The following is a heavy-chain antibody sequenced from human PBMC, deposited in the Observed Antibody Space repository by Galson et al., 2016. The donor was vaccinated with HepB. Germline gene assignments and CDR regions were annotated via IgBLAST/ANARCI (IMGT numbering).Heavy chain of an antibody. Sequence: SVKVSCKASGYTFTTYGITWVRQAPGQGLEWMGWIGASNVNTKYTQKFQGRVTMTTDTSTSTAYLELRSLRSDDTAVYYCARLWFGDLEAKADWGQGTLVTVSS. CDR2: IGASNVNT. J-gene: IGHJ4*02. V-gene: IGHV1-18*04. CDR3: ARLWFGDLEAKAD. D-gene: IGHD3-10*01. CDR1: GYTFTTYG.